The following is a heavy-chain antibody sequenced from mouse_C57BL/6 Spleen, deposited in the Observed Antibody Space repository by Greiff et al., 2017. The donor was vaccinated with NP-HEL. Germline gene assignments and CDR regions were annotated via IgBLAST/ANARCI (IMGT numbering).Heavy chain of an antibody. Sequence: KLQESGPGLVKPSQSLFLTCSITGFPITSGYYWIWIRQSPGKPLEWMGYITHSGETFYNPSLQSPISITRETSKNQFFLQLNSVTTEDTAMYYCAGANYYGSSYYAMDYWGQGTSVTVSS. CDR2: ITHSGET. J-gene: IGHJ4*01. CDR1: GFPITSGYY. V-gene: IGHV12-3*01. CDR3: AGANYYGSSYYAMDY. D-gene: IGHD1-1*01.